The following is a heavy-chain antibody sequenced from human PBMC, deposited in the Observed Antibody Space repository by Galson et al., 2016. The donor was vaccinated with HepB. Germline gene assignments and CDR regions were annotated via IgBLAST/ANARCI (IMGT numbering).Heavy chain of an antibody. D-gene: IGHD4-17*01. Sequence: QSGAEVKEPGASLRISCQGSGYRLTDYWITWVRQVPGKGLTWKGRIDPDDSYTNYSPSFQGHATISVDKSINTAYLQWSTLKASDTAIYYCARALEYGSRDYYDYYAMDVWGPGTTVIVSS. CDR3: ARALEYGSRDYYDYYAMDV. J-gene: IGHJ6*02. V-gene: IGHV5-10-1*01. CDR2: IDPDDSYT. CDR1: GYRLTDYW.